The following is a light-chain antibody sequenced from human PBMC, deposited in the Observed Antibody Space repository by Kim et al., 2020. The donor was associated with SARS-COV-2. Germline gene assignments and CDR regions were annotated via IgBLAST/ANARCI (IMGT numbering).Light chain of an antibody. CDR3: QVWDRSTVV. CDR1: KLGDEK. CDR2: QDT. Sequence: SYELTQPPSVSVSPGQTASITCSGDKLGDEKVCWYQQKPGQSPVVVIYQDTKRSSGIPDRFSGSKSGNTATLTISGTQAMDEADYSCQVWDRSTVVFGGGTQLTVL. V-gene: IGLV3-1*01. J-gene: IGLJ2*01.